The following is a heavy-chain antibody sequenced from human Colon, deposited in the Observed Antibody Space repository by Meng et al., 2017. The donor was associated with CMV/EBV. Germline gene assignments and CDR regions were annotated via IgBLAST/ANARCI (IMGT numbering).Heavy chain of an antibody. CDR3: ARDLVVVIPDDL. CDR1: GYTFTGHH. J-gene: IGHJ5*02. CDR2: INNNSGGT. Sequence: ASVKVSCKASGYTFTGHHLHWVRQVPGQGLEWMRWINNNSGGTKYAQKFQGRVTMTRDTSISTAYMELTSLRSDDTAVYYCARDLVVVIPDDLWGQGTLVTVSS. V-gene: IGHV1-2*02. D-gene: IGHD2-2*01.